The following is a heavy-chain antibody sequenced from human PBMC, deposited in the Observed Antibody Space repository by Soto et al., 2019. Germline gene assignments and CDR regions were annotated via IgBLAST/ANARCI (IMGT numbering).Heavy chain of an antibody. CDR1: GSIFSGYG. CDR2: IWYDGSNK. Sequence: QEQLVESGGGVVQPGRSLRLSCAASGSIFSGYGMHWVRQAPGKGLEWVAVIWYDGSNKYYADSVKGRFTISRDNSKNMLYLQMGSLRAEDTAVYYCARAGICGTDFRGFCDYWGQGNLVNISS. CDR3: ARAGICGTDFRGFCDY. V-gene: IGHV3-33*01. D-gene: IGHD3-3*01. J-gene: IGHJ4*02.